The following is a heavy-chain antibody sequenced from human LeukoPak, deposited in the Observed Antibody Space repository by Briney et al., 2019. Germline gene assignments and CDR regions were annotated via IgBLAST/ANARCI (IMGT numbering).Heavy chain of an antibody. CDR2: INPNSGGT. Sequence: ASVKVSCKASGYTFTGYYMHWVRQAPGQGLEWMGWINPNSGGTNYAQKFQGRVTMTRDTSISTAYMELSRLRSDDTAVYYCARDTYSSGWSRSGNWFDPWGQGTLVTVSS. D-gene: IGHD6-19*01. J-gene: IGHJ5*02. CDR3: ARDTYSSGWSRSGNWFDP. V-gene: IGHV1-2*02. CDR1: GYTFTGYY.